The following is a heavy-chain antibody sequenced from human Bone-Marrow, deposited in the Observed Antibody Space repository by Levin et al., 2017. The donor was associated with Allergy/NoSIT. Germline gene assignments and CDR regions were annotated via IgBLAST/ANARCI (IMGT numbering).Heavy chain of an antibody. V-gene: IGHV4-39*01. CDR1: GGSISSSSYY. CDR2: IYYSGST. CDR3: ARLVTMIVVGAGGWFDP. Sequence: SETLSLTCTVSGGSISSSSYYWGWIRQPPGKGLEWIGSIYYSGSTYYNPSLKSRVTISVDTSKNQFSLKLSSVTAADTAVYYCARLVTMIVVGAGGWFDPWGQGTLVTVSS. D-gene: IGHD3-22*01. J-gene: IGHJ5*02.